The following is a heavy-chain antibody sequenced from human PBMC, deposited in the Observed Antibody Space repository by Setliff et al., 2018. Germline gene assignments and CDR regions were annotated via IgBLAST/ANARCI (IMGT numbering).Heavy chain of an antibody. J-gene: IGHJ6*02. CDR3: ARTEYSYRYGSDYYYYGMDV. CDR1: GFTFSTHS. Sequence: GGSLRLSCAASGFTFSTHSMNWVRQAPGKGLEWVSYISSSGSTIYYADSVKGRFTISRDNAKNSLYLQMNSLRAEDTAVYYCARTEYSYRYGSDYYYYGMDVWGQGTTVTVSS. CDR2: ISSSGSTI. V-gene: IGHV3-48*04. D-gene: IGHD5-18*01.